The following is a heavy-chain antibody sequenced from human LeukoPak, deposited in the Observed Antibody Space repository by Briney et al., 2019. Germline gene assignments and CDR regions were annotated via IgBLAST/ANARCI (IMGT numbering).Heavy chain of an antibody. Sequence: SETLSLTCTVSGGSISGYYWGWIRQPPGKGQEWIGYSYYSGSTDYNPSLKSRVTISVDTSKNQFSLELSSVTAADTAVYHCARGGAFGSGSVYDYWGQGTLVTVSS. D-gene: IGHD3-10*01. CDR1: GGSISGYY. J-gene: IGHJ4*02. CDR2: SYYSGST. CDR3: ARGGAFGSGSVYDY. V-gene: IGHV4-59*01.